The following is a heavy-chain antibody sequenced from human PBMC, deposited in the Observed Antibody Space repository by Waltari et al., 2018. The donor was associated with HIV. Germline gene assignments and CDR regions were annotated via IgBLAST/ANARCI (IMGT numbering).Heavy chain of an antibody. J-gene: IGHJ6*02. CDR3: AKGCGSGYYYYGMDV. D-gene: IGHD2-21*01. CDR2: IGGSDGST. Sequence: EVQLLESGGGLVQPGGSLRLACAASGFSFSGHATSWARLARGKGGWGVSAIGGSDGSTYYADSVKGRFTISRDNSKNTLYLQMNSLRAEDTAVYYCAKGCGSGYYYYGMDVWGQGTTVTVSS. V-gene: IGHV3-23*01. CDR1: GFSFSGHA.